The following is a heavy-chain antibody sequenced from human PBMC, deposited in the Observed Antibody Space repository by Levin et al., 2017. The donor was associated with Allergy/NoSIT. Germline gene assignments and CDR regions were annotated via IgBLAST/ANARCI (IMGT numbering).Heavy chain of an antibody. V-gene: IGHV1-69*06. CDR1: GGTFSSYA. CDR3: ARGGVVPAARYYYMDV. J-gene: IGHJ6*03. D-gene: IGHD2-2*01. CDR2: IIPIFGTA. Sequence: AASVKVSCKASGGTFSSYAISWVRQAPGQGLEWMGGIIPIFGTANYAQKFQGRVTITADKSTSTAYMELSSLRSEDTAVYYCARGGVVPAARYYYMDVWGKGTTVTVSS.